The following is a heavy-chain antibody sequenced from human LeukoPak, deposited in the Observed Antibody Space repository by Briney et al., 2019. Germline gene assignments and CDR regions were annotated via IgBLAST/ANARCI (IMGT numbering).Heavy chain of an antibody. CDR1: GFTFSSYA. V-gene: IGHV3-30-3*01. CDR2: ISYDGSHK. J-gene: IGHJ4*02. Sequence: GGSLRLSCAASGFTFSSYAMHWVRQAPGKGLEWVAVISYDGSHKYYADSVKGRFTISRDNSKNTLYLQMSSLRAGDTAVYYCARDPSSWYFDYWGQGTLVTVSS. CDR3: ARDPSSWYFDY. D-gene: IGHD6-13*01.